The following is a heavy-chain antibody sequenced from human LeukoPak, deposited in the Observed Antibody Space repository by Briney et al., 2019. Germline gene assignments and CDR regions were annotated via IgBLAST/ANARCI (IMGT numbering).Heavy chain of an antibody. D-gene: IGHD6-13*01. V-gene: IGHV4-38-2*02. CDR1: GYSISSGYY. CDR3: ARDLEYSSSWYEFSWASVFDY. CDR2: IYHSGST. Sequence: ASETLSLTCAVSGYSISSGYYWGWIRQPPGKGLEWIGSIYHSGSTYYNPSLKSRVTISVDTSKNQFSLKLSSVTAADTAVYYCARDLEYSSSWYEFSWASVFDYWGQGTLVTVSS. J-gene: IGHJ4*02.